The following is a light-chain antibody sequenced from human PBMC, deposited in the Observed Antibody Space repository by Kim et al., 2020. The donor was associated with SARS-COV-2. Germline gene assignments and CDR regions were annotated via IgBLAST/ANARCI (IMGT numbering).Light chain of an antibody. V-gene: IGLV3-1*01. Sequence: SYELTQPPSVSVSPGQTASITCSGDKLGDKYACWYQQKPGQSPVLVIYQDSKRPSGIPERFSGSNFGNTATLTISGTQAMDEADYYCQAWDSSTGLYVFG. CDR3: QAWDSSTGLYV. CDR1: KLGDKY. CDR2: QDS. J-gene: IGLJ1*01.